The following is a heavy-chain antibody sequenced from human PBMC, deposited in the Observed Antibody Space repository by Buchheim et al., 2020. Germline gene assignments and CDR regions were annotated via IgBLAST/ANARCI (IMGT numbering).Heavy chain of an antibody. V-gene: IGHV3-7*01. J-gene: IGHJ4*02. Sequence: EVQLVESGGGLVQPGGSLRLSCSASGFTFSNYWMSWVRQAPGEGLEWVATIRQDGSEKYHVDSVKGRFIISRDNAFNSLYLQMKSLRAEDTAVYYCARGSGVRRSYSDLPPSSYFDYWGQGSL. CDR1: GFTFSNYW. D-gene: IGHD6-6*01. CDR2: IRQDGSEK. CDR3: ARGSGVRRSYSDLPPSSYFDY.